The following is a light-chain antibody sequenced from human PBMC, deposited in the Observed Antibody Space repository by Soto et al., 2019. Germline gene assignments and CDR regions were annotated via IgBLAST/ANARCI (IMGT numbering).Light chain of an antibody. CDR2: DAS. V-gene: IGKV1-5*01. J-gene: IGKJ1*01. CDR1: QSISTS. CDR3: QQYNTHWT. Sequence: GDRVTITCRASQSISTSLAWYQQKPGKAPKLLIYDASNLESGVPSRFSGSGSGTEFTLTISSLQPDDYTTYYCQQYNTHWTFGQGA.